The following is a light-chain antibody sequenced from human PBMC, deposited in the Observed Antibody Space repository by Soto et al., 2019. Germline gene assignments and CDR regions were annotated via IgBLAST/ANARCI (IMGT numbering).Light chain of an antibody. Sequence: DIVMTQSPDSLAVSLGERATINCKSSRSVLYSSNSKNYLAWYQQKPGHPPKLLMYWASSRESGVPDRFSGSGSGAEFTLTISSLQAEDVAVYYCQQYYSLPLTFGGGTKVEIK. CDR1: RSVLYSSNSKNY. V-gene: IGKV4-1*01. J-gene: IGKJ4*01. CDR2: WAS. CDR3: QQYYSLPLT.